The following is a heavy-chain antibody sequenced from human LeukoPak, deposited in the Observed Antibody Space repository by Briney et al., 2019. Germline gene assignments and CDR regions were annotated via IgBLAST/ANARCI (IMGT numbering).Heavy chain of an antibody. V-gene: IGHV3-23*01. CDR3: AKDRLVQQLYFASAFDI. D-gene: IGHD6-13*01. CDR1: GFTFSSYA. J-gene: IGHJ3*02. CDR2: ISGSGGST. Sequence: GGSLRLSCAASGFTFSSYAMSWVRQAPGKGLEWVSAISGSGGSTYYADSVKGRFTISRDNSKNTLYLQMNSLRAEDTAVYYCAKDRLVQQLYFASAFDIWGQGTMVTVSS.